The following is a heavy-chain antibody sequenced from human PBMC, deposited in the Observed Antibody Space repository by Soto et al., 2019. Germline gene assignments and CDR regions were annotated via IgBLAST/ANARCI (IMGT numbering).Heavy chain of an antibody. CDR2: ISSSGSTI. Sequence: PGGSLRLSCAASGFTFSSYEMNWVRQAPGKGLEWVSYISSSGSTIYYADSVKGRFTISRDNAKNSLYLQMNGLRAEDTALYYCAKDRETLTGYYFDYWGQGTLVTVSS. V-gene: IGHV3-48*03. J-gene: IGHJ4*02. CDR1: GFTFSSYE. D-gene: IGHD3-9*01. CDR3: AKDRETLTGYYFDY.